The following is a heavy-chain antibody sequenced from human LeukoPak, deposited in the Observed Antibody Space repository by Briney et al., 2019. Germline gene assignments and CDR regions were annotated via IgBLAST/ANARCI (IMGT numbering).Heavy chain of an antibody. Sequence: ASVKASCKPSGYTFTSDGISWVRQAPGQGLEWMGWISAYNGNTNYAQKLQGRVNMTTDTSTSTAYMDLRSLRSDDTAVYYCARDRYSSSWHSPNYYYYYGMDVWGQGTTVTVSS. CDR1: GYTFTSDG. D-gene: IGHD6-13*01. J-gene: IGHJ6*02. V-gene: IGHV1-18*01. CDR2: ISAYNGNT. CDR3: ARDRYSSSWHSPNYYYYYGMDV.